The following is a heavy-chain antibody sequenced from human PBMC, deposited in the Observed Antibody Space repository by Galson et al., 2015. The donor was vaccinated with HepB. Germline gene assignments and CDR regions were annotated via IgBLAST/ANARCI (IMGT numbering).Heavy chain of an antibody. V-gene: IGHV3-23*01. CDR1: GFTFSSYA. J-gene: IGHJ4*02. CDR3: AKQAGALIQSWHFDY. CDR2: IEKNGGRT. D-gene: IGHD1-26*01. Sequence: SLRLSCAASGFTFSSYAMSWVRQAPGKGLEWVSGIEKNGGRTYYADSAKGRFTISRDNSKNTLYLQVYSLRAEDTAVYYCAKQAGALIQSWHFDYWGQGSLVTVSS.